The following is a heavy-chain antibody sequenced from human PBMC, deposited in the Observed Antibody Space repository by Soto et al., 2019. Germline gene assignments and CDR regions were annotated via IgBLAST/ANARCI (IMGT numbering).Heavy chain of an antibody. CDR2: ISPYDDNT. V-gene: IGHV1-18*01. J-gene: IGHJ6*02. CDR3: ARGGYYDSSGSRNYHYYGMDA. Sequence: QVQLVQSGTEVKKPGASVKVSCKASGYTFNSYGISWVRQAPGQGLEWMGWISPYDDNTNYAHNLQGRVTMTTDTSTRTADMELRSLRSDDTAVYYCARGGYYDSSGSRNYHYYGMDAWGQGTTVTVS. D-gene: IGHD3-22*01. CDR1: GYTFNSYG.